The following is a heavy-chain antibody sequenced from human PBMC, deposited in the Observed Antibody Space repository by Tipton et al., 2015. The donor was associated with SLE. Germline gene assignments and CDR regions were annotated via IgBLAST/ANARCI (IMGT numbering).Heavy chain of an antibody. CDR3: ARTLGAIAHTVYDAFDI. CDR1: GGSITNHY. D-gene: IGHD1-26*01. J-gene: IGHJ3*02. CDR2: IHYSGTT. V-gene: IGHV4-59*11. Sequence: TLSLTCTVSGGSITNHYWNWIRQPPGKGLEWIGYIHYSGTTHDHPPFKSRVTISVDSSKNQFSLSLSSVTAADTAVYYCARTLGAIAHTVYDAFDIWGQGKMVTVSS.